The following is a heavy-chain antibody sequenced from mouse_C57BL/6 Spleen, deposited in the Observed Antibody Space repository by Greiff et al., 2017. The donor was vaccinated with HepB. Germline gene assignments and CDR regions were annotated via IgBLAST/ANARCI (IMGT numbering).Heavy chain of an antibody. Sequence: VQLQQSGAELARPGASVKLSCKASGYTFTSYGISWVKQRTGQGLEWIGEIYPRSGNTYYNEKFKGKATLTADKSSSTAYMELRSLTSEDSAVYFCARREGYDGISDAMDYWGQGTSVTVSS. D-gene: IGHD2-3*01. J-gene: IGHJ4*01. CDR2: IYPRSGNT. V-gene: IGHV1-81*01. CDR3: ARREGYDGISDAMDY. CDR1: GYTFTSYG.